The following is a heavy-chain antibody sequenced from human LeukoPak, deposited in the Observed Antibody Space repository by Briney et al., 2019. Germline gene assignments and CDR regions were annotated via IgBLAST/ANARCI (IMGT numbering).Heavy chain of an antibody. V-gene: IGHV1-2*02. CDR2: INPNSGGT. J-gene: IGHJ6*02. CDR3: ARGDSSGCYYNLYYYYYYGMDV. D-gene: IGHD3-22*01. Sequence: ASVKVSCKASGYTFTGYYMHWVRQAPGQGLEWMGWINPNSGGTNYAQKFQGRVTMTRDTSISTAYMELSRLRSDDTAVYYCARGDSSGCYYNLYYYYYYGMDVWGQGTTVTVSS. CDR1: GYTFTGYY.